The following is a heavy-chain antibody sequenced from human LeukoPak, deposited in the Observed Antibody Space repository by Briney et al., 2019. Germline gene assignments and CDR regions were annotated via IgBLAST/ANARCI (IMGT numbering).Heavy chain of an antibody. CDR2: IIPIFDTA. CDR1: GGTFSSYA. D-gene: IGHD7-27*01. J-gene: IGHJ6*03. V-gene: IGHV1-69*05. Sequence: GSSVKLSCKASGGTFSSYAISWVRQAPGQGLEWMGGIIPIFDTANYAQKFQGRVTITTDESTSTAYMELSSLRSEDTAVYYCARGITLTGGYYYMDVWGKGTTVTVSS. CDR3: ARGITLTGGYYYMDV.